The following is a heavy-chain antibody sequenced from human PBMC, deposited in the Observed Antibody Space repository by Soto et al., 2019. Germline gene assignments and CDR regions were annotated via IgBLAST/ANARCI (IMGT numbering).Heavy chain of an antibody. CDR1: GGSISSGGYY. D-gene: IGHD2-21*02. CDR2: MYNTGST. CDR3: ARDLWGYCGTDCYPLDV. Sequence: PSETLSLTCTVSGGSISSGGYYWSWIRQHPGKGLEWIGYMYNTGSTDYNPSFKSRVTISVDTSKNQFSLKLNPVTAADTAVYYCARDLWGYCGTDCYPLDVWGQGTTVTVSS. J-gene: IGHJ6*02. V-gene: IGHV4-61*08.